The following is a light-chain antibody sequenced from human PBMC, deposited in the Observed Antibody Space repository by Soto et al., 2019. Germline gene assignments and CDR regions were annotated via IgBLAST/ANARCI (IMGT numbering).Light chain of an antibody. CDR2: EVN. CDR3: SSYAGSSNV. CDR1: SSGIGTFNL. Sequence: QSVLTQPASVSGSPGQSIAISCTGNSSGIGTFNLVSWYQQHPGRAPKLIIYEVNKRPSGISSRFSASKSGNTASLTISGLQADDEADYYCSSYAGSSNVFGTGTKLTVL. J-gene: IGLJ1*01. V-gene: IGLV2-23*02.